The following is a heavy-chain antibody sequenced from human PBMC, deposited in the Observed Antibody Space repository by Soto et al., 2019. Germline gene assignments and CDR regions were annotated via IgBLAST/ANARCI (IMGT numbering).Heavy chain of an antibody. Sequence: QVQLVESGGGVVQPGGSLRLSCSGSGFIFSGYGMHWVRQPPGKGLEWVAVISYDGRRKYYEDSVKGRFTVSRDNSQNTVYLEMNSLRVEDSVIYYCAKHILRDQRDWGMDVWGQGTTVTVSS. CDR1: GFIFSGYG. V-gene: IGHV3-30*18. J-gene: IGHJ6*02. CDR2: ISYDGRRK. CDR3: AKHILRDQRDWGMDV. D-gene: IGHD3-9*01.